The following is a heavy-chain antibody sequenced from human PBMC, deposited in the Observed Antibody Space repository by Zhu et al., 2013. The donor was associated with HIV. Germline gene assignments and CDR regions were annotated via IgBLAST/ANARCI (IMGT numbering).Heavy chain of an antibody. J-gene: IGHJ5*02. V-gene: IGHV1-58*01. CDR3: ARRSGRFDP. CDR2: IVVGSGNT. Sequence: QMQLVQSGPEVKKPGTSVKVSCKASGFTFSNSAVQWVRQARGQRLEWIGWIVVGSGNTKYAQQFHERVTITRDMSTSTAYMELSSLRSEDTAVYYCARRSGRFDPWGQGPWVTVSS. CDR1: GFTFSNSA.